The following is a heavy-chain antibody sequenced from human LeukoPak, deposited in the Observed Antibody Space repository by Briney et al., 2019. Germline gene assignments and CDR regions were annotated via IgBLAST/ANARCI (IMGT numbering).Heavy chain of an antibody. CDR1: GGSIRSTTYY. D-gene: IGHD6-19*01. CDR2: IYYSGNT. V-gene: IGHV4-39*07. J-gene: IGHJ4*02. Sequence: SETLSLTCSVSGGSIRSTTYYWGWIRQPPGKGLEWIGSIYYSGNTYYSPSLMSRVTISVDTSKNQFSLILRSVTAADTAVYYCARIYSRGWSLDYWGPGTLVTVSS. CDR3: ARIYSRGWSLDY.